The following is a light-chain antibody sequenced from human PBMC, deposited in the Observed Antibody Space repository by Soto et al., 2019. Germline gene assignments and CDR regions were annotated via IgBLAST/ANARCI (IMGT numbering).Light chain of an antibody. Sequence: DIQMTQSPSSLSASVGDRVTITCRASPTISNTLNRYQQRPGKPPNLLIYASSTFQSGVPPRFRGGGSGTEFTLPISSLQPEDFATYYGQHTYSTPTTVGQRTRLESK. CDR2: ASS. CDR3: QHTYSTPTT. V-gene: IGKV1-39*01. CDR1: PTISNT. J-gene: IGKJ5*01.